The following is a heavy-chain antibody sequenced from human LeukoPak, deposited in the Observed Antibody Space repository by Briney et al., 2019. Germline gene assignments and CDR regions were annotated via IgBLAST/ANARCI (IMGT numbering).Heavy chain of an antibody. Sequence: PGGSLRLSCAASGFTFTNYEMNWVRQAPGKGLEWVSYISSSGSAIYDADSVKGRFTISRDNVRNSLHLQMNSLRAEDTAVYYCARERGYGYFDSWGQGTLVTVSP. CDR2: ISSSGSAI. V-gene: IGHV3-48*03. J-gene: IGHJ4*02. CDR3: ARERGYGYFDS. D-gene: IGHD2-15*01. CDR1: GFTFTNYE.